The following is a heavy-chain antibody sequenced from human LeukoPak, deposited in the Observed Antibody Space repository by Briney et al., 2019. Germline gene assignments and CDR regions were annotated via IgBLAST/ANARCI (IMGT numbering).Heavy chain of an antibody. CDR2: IKEDGSQK. V-gene: IGHV3-7*05. CDR1: GFTFSNYR. Sequence: GGSLRLSCAASGFTFSNYRMSWVRQAPGKGLEWVAHIKEDGSQKSYVDSVKGRFTISRDNAKNSVYLEMNSLRAEDTAVYYCAKVLGGLWPGIDYWGQGTVVTVSS. CDR3: AKVLGGLWPGIDY. J-gene: IGHJ4*02. D-gene: IGHD2-15*01.